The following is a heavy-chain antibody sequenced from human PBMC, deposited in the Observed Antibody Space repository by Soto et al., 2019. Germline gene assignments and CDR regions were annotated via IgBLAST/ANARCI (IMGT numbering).Heavy chain of an antibody. J-gene: IGHJ4*02. V-gene: IGHV6-1*01. D-gene: IGHD6-19*01. CDR1: GDSVSSNSAA. CDR2: TYYRSKCYI. Sequence: SQTLSLTCAISGDSVSSNSAAWNWIRQSPSRSLEWLGRTYYRSKCYIYYAVFLKIRIPITPVTSKNHFSLQLNFVIPEDTAVFYCARDRSSSGLYFDYWGQGTLVTVS. CDR3: ARDRSSSGLYFDY.